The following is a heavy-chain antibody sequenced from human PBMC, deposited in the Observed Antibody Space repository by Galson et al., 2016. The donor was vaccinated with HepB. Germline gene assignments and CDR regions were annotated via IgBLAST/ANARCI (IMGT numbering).Heavy chain of an antibody. CDR1: RLSFSNYG. D-gene: IGHD3-10*01. V-gene: IGHV3-30*18. Sequence: SLRLSCAASRLSFSNYGMHWVRQAPGKGLEWVAAISYDGNNQYYADSVKGRFTISRDNSKNTLYLQMNSLRAEDTAVYYCAKSPGGATPLDYWGQGTLVTVSS. CDR3: AKSPGGATPLDY. J-gene: IGHJ4*02. CDR2: ISYDGNNQ.